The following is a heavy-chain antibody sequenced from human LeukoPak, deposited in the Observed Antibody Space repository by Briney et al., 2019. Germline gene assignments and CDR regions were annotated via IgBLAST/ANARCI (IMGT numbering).Heavy chain of an antibody. D-gene: IGHD3-3*01. CDR2: TNPNSGGT. CDR1: GYTFTGYY. Sequence: ASVKVSCKASGYTFTGYYMHWVRQAPGQGLEWMGWTNPNSGGTNYAQKFQGRVTMARDTSISTAYMELSRLRSDDTAVYYCARDNVLRSADAFDIWGQGTMVTVSS. V-gene: IGHV1-2*02. CDR3: ARDNVLRSADAFDI. J-gene: IGHJ3*02.